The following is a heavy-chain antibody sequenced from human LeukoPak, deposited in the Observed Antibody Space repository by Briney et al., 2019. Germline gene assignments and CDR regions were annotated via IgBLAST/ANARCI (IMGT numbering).Heavy chain of an antibody. V-gene: IGHV3-33*01. CDR2: IWYDGSNK. CDR3: ARDSVWGLGYYYYYGMDV. Sequence: GGSLRLSCAASGFTFSSYGMHWVRQAPGKGLEWVAVIWYDGSNKYYADSVKGRFTISRDNSKNTLYLQMNSLRAEDTAVYHCARDSVWGLGYYYYYGMDVWGQGTTVTVSS. CDR1: GFTFSSYG. D-gene: IGHD7-27*01. J-gene: IGHJ6*02.